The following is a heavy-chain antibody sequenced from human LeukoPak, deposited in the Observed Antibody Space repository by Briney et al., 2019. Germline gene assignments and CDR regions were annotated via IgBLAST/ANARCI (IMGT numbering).Heavy chain of an antibody. V-gene: IGHV3-7*01. J-gene: IGHJ4*02. Sequence: GGSLRLSCAASGFIFSSHWMSWVRQAPGEGLERVANINLDGNDKNYVDSVKGRFTISRDNAKNSLYLQMNSLRAEDTAMYYCVRSGSYFSKWGQGTLATVSS. D-gene: IGHD1-26*01. CDR1: GFIFSSHW. CDR2: INLDGNDK. CDR3: VRSGSYFSK.